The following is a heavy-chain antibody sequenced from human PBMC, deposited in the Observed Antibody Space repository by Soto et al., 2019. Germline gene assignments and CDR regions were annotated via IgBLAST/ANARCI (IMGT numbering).Heavy chain of an antibody. V-gene: IGHV2-5*02. CDR1: GFSLSTSGVG. Sequence: KESGPTLVKPTQTLTLTCTFSGFSLSTSGVGVGWIRQPPGKALEWLALIYWDDDKRYSPSLKSRLTITKDTSKNQVVLTMTNMDPVDTATYYCAHRYCGGDCYIDYFDYWGQGTLVTVSS. J-gene: IGHJ4*02. CDR2: IYWDDDK. D-gene: IGHD2-21*02. CDR3: AHRYCGGDCYIDYFDY.